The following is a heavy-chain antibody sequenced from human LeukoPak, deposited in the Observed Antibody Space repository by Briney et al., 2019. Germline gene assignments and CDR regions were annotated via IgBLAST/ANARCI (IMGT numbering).Heavy chain of an antibody. D-gene: IGHD1-26*01. CDR1: GFSVSNYD. V-gene: IGHV3-23*01. J-gene: IGHJ4*02. CDR2: ISNDGGRT. CDR3: AKGRIVGATSFDY. Sequence: GGSLRLSCAASGFSVSNYDMSWVRQAPGEGLEWVSGISNDGGRTYYADSVKGRLTISRDNSRNSLYLQMNSLRVEDTAVYYCAKGRIVGATSFDYWGQGSLVTVSS.